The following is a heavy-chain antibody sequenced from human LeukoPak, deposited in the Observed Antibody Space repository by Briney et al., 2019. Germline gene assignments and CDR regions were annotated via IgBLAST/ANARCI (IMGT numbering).Heavy chain of an antibody. CDR3: ARDPTVTNFHDAFDI. CDR1: GFTFSNYG. Sequence: GGSLRLSCAASGFTFSNYGMHWVRQAPGKGLEWVAVIWYDGSNKYYADSVKGRFTISRDNSKNTLFLQMNSLRAEDTAVYYCARDPTVTNFHDAFDIWGQGTMVTVSS. CDR2: IWYDGSNK. D-gene: IGHD4-17*01. V-gene: IGHV3-33*01. J-gene: IGHJ3*02.